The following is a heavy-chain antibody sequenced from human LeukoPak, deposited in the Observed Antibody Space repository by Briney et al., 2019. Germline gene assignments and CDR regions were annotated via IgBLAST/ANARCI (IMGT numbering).Heavy chain of an antibody. Sequence: SETLSLTCTVSGGSISSYYWSWIRQPPGKGLEWIGYIYYSGSTNYNPSLKSRVTISVDTSKNQFSLKLSSATAADTAVYYCARVGWLAETANGLSYWFDPWGQGTLVTVSS. V-gene: IGHV4-59*01. J-gene: IGHJ5*02. CDR1: GGSISSYY. CDR2: IYYSGST. D-gene: IGHD3-22*01. CDR3: ARVGWLAETANGLSYWFDP.